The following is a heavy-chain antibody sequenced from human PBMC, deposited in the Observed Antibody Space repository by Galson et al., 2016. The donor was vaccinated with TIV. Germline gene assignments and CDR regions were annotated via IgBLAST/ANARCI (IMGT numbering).Heavy chain of an antibody. CDR1: GASITSGSYY. CDR2: IYTTGTT. V-gene: IGHV4-61*02. CDR3: ARGSSDYYYYMDV. Sequence: LSLTCTVSGASITSGSYYWSWIRQPAGSGLEWIGRIYTTGTTNYNTSLESRVTISVDTSKNHFSLKLTSVTAADTAVYYCARGSSDYYYYMDVWGKGTTVTVSS. D-gene: IGHD3-10*01. J-gene: IGHJ6*03.